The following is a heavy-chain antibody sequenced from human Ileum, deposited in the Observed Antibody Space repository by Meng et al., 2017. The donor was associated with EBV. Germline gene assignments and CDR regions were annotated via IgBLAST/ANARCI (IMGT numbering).Heavy chain of an antibody. J-gene: IGHJ4*02. CDR3: GRDQGRELINH. V-gene: IGHV4-4*02. CDR1: GDAISSDIW. Sequence: VQLQESAPGLVNPSGPLPLTCTVSGDAISSDIWWSWVRQPPGKGLEWIGEVYHRGDTNYNPSLKSRVDISVDKSKNQFYLSLFSVTAADTAVYYCGRDQGRELINHWGQGTLVTVSS. CDR2: VYHRGDT. D-gene: IGHD1-7*01.